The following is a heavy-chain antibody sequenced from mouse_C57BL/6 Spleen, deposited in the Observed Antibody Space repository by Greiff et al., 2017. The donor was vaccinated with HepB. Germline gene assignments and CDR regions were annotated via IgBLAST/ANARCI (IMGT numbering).Heavy chain of an antibody. J-gene: IGHJ2*01. CDR3: ARITSYFDY. CDR1: GYTFTSYW. V-gene: IGHV1-61*01. Sequence: VQLQQPGAELVRPGSSVKLSCKASGYTFTSYWMDWVKQRPGQGLEWIGNIYPSDSETHYNQKFKDKATLTVDKSSSTAYMQLSSLTSEDSAVYYCARITSYFDYWGQGTTLTVSS. CDR2: IYPSDSET.